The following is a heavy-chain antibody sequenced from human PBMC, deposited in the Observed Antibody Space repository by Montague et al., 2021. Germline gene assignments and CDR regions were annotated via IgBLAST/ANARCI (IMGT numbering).Heavy chain of an antibody. J-gene: IGHJ4*02. Sequence: SETLSLTCIVSGAYISNYNWFWIRQPPGKGLEWIGYIDHTGDTNYNPSLKSRVTMSVDTSKNQFSLRFSSVTAADTAVYYCARRMHWGQGKMVTVSS. V-gene: IGHV4-59*01. D-gene: IGHD2-15*01. CDR3: ARRMH. CDR2: IDHTGDT. CDR1: GAYISNYN.